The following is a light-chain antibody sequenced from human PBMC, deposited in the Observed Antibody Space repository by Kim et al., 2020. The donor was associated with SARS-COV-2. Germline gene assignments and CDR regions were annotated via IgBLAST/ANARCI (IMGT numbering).Light chain of an antibody. CDR2: SAS. V-gene: IGKV3-15*01. Sequence: EMVMTQSPATLSVSTGERATLSCRASQSVGSNLAWYQQKPGQAPRLLIYSASTRATDIPARFSGSGSGTDFTLTISSLQSEDFALYYCQQYNKWPMFTFGQGTKLEI. CDR3: QQYNKWPMFT. CDR1: QSVGSN. J-gene: IGKJ2*01.